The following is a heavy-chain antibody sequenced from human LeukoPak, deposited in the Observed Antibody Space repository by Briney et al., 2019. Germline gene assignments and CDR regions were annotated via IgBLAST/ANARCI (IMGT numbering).Heavy chain of an antibody. CDR1: GDTFTGYY. J-gene: IGHJ5*02. V-gene: IGHV1-2*02. D-gene: IGHD6-19*01. Sequence: GASVKVSCKASGDTFTGYYIHWVRQAPGQGLEWVGWINPNSGGAKYAQKFQDRVTMTGDTSISTAYMGLSRLRSDDTAVYYCAKGRVVAGSKSLTYHWLDPWGQGTLVTASS. CDR2: INPNSGGA. CDR3: AKGRVVAGSKSLTYHWLDP.